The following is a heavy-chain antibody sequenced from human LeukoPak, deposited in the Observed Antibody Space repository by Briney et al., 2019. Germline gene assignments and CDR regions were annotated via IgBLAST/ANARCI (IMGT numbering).Heavy chain of an antibody. D-gene: IGHD6-19*01. J-gene: IGHJ3*02. CDR3: ASYPGYSSGWYDAFDI. V-gene: IGHV3-9*01. Sequence: RSLRLSCAASGFTFDDYAMHWVRQAPGKGLEWVSGISWNSGSIGYADSVKGRFTISRDNAKNSLYLQMNSLRAEDTAVYYCASYPGYSSGWYDAFDIWGQGTMVTVSS. CDR1: GFTFDDYA. CDR2: ISWNSGSI.